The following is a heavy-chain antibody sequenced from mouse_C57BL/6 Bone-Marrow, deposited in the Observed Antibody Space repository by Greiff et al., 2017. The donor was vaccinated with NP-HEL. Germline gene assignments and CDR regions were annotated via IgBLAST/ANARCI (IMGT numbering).Heavy chain of an antibody. J-gene: IGHJ2*01. CDR1: GYTFTDYY. D-gene: IGHD3-1*01. CDR3: ARPDRVYFDY. V-gene: IGHV1-19*01. CDR2: INPYNGGT. Sequence: VHVKQSGPVLVKPGASVKMSCKASGYTFTDYYMNWVKQSHGKSLEWIGVINPYNGGTSYNQKFKGKATLTVDKSSSTAYMELNSLTSEDSAVYYCARPDRVYFDYWGQGTTLTVSS.